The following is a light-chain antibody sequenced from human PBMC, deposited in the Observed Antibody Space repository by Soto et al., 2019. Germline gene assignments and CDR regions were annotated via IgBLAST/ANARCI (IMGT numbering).Light chain of an antibody. J-gene: IGLJ2*01. CDR2: EVR. CDR1: SSDVGTYNS. CDR3: SSYTSSRIVV. V-gene: IGLV2-14*01. Sequence: QSALTQPRSVSGSPGQSVTISCTGTSSDVGTYNSVSWYQQHPGKAPKLMIYEVRNRPSGVSHRFSGSKSGNTASLTISGLQTEDEADYYCSSYTSSRIVVFGGGTKVTVL.